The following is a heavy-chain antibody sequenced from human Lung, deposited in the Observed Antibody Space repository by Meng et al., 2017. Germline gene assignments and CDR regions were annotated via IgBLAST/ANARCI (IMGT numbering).Heavy chain of an antibody. CDR2: INHSGST. CDR3: ARGPTTMAHDFDY. V-gene: IGHV4-34*01. J-gene: IGHJ4*02. CDR1: GWSFSDYY. D-gene: IGHD4-11*01. Sequence: QILTWGAGLFKTSETLSLTCVVSGWSFSDYYWSWIRKPPGKGLEWIGEINHSGSTNYNPSLESRATISVDTSQNNLSLKLSSVTAADSAVYYCARGPTTMAHDFDYWGQGTLVTVSS.